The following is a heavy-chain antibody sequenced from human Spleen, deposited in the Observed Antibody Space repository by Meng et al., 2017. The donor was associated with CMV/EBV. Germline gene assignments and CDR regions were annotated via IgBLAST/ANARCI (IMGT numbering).Heavy chain of an antibody. CDR1: GYSFNYYW. V-gene: IGHV5-51*01. J-gene: IGHJ6*02. D-gene: IGHD2-2*01. Sequence: KVSCKGSGYSFNYYWIAWVRQMPGKGLEWMGIIYPGDSDTRYSPSFQGQVTISADKSISTAYLQWSSLKASDTAMYYCARLPPATRGMDVWGQGTTVTVSS. CDR3: ARLPPATRGMDV. CDR2: IYPGDSDT.